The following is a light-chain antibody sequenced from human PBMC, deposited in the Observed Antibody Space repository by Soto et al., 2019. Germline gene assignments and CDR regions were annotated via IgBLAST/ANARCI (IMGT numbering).Light chain of an antibody. CDR1: QSVSSSY. Sequence: EIVLTQSPGTLSLSPGERATLSCRASQSVSSSYLAWYQQKPGQAPRILIYGASSRATGIPDRFSGSGSGTDFNLTISRLETEDFAVYYCQQYGSSPITFGQGTRVEIK. CDR3: QQYGSSPIT. V-gene: IGKV3-20*01. J-gene: IGKJ5*01. CDR2: GAS.